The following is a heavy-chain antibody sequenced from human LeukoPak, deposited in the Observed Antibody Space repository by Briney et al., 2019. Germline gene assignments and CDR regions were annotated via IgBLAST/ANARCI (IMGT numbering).Heavy chain of an antibody. J-gene: IGHJ4*02. V-gene: IGHV3-23*01. Sequence: GGSLRLSCAASGFTFSSYAMSWVRQAPGKGLEWVSAISGSGGSTYYADFVKGRFTISRDNSKNTLYLQMDSLRAEDKAVYYCAKGGLVVPPDYWGQGTLVTVSS. CDR3: AKGGLVVPPDY. CDR2: ISGSGGST. CDR1: GFTFSSYA. D-gene: IGHD2-2*01.